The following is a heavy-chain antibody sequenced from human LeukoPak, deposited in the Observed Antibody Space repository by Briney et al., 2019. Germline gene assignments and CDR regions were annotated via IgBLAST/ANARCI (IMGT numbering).Heavy chain of an antibody. V-gene: IGHV1-18*04. CDR2: ISAYNGNT. Sequence: ASVKVSCKASGYTFTGYYMHWVRQAPGQGLEWMGWISAYNGNTNYAQKLQGRVTMTTDTSTSTAYMELRSLGSDDTAVYYCAREYDFWSGPSGDYWGQGTLVTVSS. J-gene: IGHJ4*02. CDR1: GYTFTGYY. CDR3: AREYDFWSGPSGDY. D-gene: IGHD3-3*01.